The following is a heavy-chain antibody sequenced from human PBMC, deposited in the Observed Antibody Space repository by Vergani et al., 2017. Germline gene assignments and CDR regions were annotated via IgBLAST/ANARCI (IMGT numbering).Heavy chain of an antibody. CDR3: AREDISLTVEGANYMDI. CDR2: TYYRSKWYN. V-gene: IGHV6-1*01. D-gene: IGHD3-22*01. J-gene: IGHJ6*03. CDR1: GDSVSSNSAA. Sequence: QLQQSGPGLVKLSQTLSLTCAISGDSVSSNSAAWNWIRQSPSRGLEWLGRTYYRSKWYNDYAVSVKSRITVNPDTSKTLFSLQLQSVTPEDTAVYYCAREDISLTVEGANYMDIWGKGTTVTVSS.